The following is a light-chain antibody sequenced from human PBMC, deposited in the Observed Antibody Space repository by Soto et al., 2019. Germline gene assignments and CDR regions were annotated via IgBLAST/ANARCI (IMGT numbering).Light chain of an antibody. V-gene: IGLV2-14*01. CDR2: EVS. CDR3: SSYTSSSTVV. J-gene: IGLJ2*01. Sequence: QSVLTQPASVSGSPGQSITISCTGTSSDVGGYNYVSWYQQYPGKAPKLMIYEVSNRPSGVSNRFSASKSGNTASLSISGLQAEDEADYYCSSYTSSSTVVFGGWTKLTVL. CDR1: SSDVGGYNY.